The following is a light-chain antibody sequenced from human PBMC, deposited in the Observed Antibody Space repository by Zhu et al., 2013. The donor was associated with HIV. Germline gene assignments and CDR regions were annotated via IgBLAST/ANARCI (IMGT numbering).Light chain of an antibody. CDR3: QQLIDYPLT. Sequence: DIQLTQSPSFLSASLGDRLTITCRASRDIRTYLAWYQQKPGKAPNLLIYDASTLQSGVPSRFSGSGSGAEFTLTVNSLQPEDFATYYCQQLIDYPLTFGPGTRVDIK. CDR2: DAS. CDR1: RDIRTY. J-gene: IGKJ3*01. V-gene: IGKV1-9*01.